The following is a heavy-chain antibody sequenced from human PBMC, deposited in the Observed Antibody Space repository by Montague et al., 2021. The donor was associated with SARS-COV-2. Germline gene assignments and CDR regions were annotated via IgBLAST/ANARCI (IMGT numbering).Heavy chain of an antibody. CDR3: ARGTGYDYYFDC. J-gene: IGHJ4*02. CDR2: IYYNTGNT. D-gene: IGHD5-12*01. Sequence: SETLSLTCSVSGGSISDYYWNWIRQPPGKGLEWIGYIYYNTGNTNYNPXPQSRVTISLDTSKNQFSLNLRSVTAADTALHFCARGTGYDYYFDCWGLGTLVTVSS. V-gene: IGHV4-59*01. CDR1: GGSISDYY.